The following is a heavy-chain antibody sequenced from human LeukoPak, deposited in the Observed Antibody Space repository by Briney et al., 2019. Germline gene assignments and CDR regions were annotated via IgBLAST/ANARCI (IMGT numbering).Heavy chain of an antibody. D-gene: IGHD6-13*01. CDR2: ISHSSSYI. V-gene: IGHV3-21*04. CDR1: GFTFSSYN. CDR3: ARSIPYGTTWYGRSDY. Sequence: GGSLRLSCAASGFTFSSYNMNWVRRAPGKGLEWVSSISHSSSYIYYADSVKGRFTISRDNALNSLYLQMNSLRAEDTAIYYCARSIPYGTTWYGRSDYWGQGTLVTVSS. J-gene: IGHJ4*02.